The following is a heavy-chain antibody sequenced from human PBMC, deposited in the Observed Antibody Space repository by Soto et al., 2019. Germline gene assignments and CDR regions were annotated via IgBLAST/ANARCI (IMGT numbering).Heavy chain of an antibody. CDR3: ARLGTPHYSNYVGYYYYGMDV. J-gene: IGHJ6*02. CDR2: IYYSGST. Sequence: SETLSLTCTVSGGSISSSSYYWGWIRQPPGKGLEWIGSIYYSGSTYYNPSLKSRVTISVDTSKNQFSLKLSSVTAADTAVYYCARLGTPHYSNYVGYYYYGMDVWGQGTTVTVSS. D-gene: IGHD4-4*01. V-gene: IGHV4-39*01. CDR1: GGSISSSSYY.